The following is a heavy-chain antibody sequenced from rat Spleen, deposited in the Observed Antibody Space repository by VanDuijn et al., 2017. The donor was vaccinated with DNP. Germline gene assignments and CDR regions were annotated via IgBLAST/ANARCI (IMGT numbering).Heavy chain of an antibody. CDR1: GFTFSSFP. CDR2: ISTSGGST. Sequence: EVQLVESGGGLVQPGRSMKLSCAASGFTFSSFPMAWVRQAPTKGLEWVATISTSGGSTYYRDSVKGRFAISRDNAKSTLYLQMNSLRSEDMATYYCIRWNSGHFDYWGQGVVVTVSS. J-gene: IGHJ2*01. CDR3: IRWNSGHFDY. D-gene: IGHD4-3*01. V-gene: IGHV5-46*01.